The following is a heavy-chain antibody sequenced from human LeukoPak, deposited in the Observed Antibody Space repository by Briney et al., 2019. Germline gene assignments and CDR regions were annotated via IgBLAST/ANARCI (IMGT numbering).Heavy chain of an antibody. CDR2: IDYSGST. D-gene: IGHD5-24*01. V-gene: IGHV4-59*01. Sequence: SETLSLTCTVSGGSISSYYWSWIRLPPGKGLEWIGYIDYSGSTNYNPSLKSRVTISVDTSRNQFSLKLRSVTAEDTAVYYCARDNSVRDAAWWFNPWGQGTLVTVSS. CDR3: ARDNSVRDAAWWFNP. J-gene: IGHJ5*02. CDR1: GGSISSYY.